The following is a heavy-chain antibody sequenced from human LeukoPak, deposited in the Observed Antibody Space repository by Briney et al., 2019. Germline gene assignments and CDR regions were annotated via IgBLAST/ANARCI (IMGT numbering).Heavy chain of an antibody. Sequence: ASVKVSCKAPGYTFTSYNMHWVRQAPGQGLEWMGIINPSGGGTSYAQKFQGRVTMTRDTSTSTVYMELSSLRSEDTAVYYCARDGIVGATYYWGQGTLVTVSS. CDR3: ARDGIVGATYY. J-gene: IGHJ4*02. CDR1: GYTFTSYN. CDR2: INPSGGGT. V-gene: IGHV1-46*01. D-gene: IGHD1-26*01.